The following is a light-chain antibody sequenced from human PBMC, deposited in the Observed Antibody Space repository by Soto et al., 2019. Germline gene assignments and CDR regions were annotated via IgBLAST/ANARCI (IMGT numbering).Light chain of an antibody. Sequence: EIVLTQSPGTLSLSPGERATLSCRASQSVSSSSLAWYQQKPGQASRLVIYGASSRATGIPDRFSGSGSGTDFTLTISRLEPEDFAVYYCQQYGSSSLTFGGGTKVEIK. J-gene: IGKJ4*01. V-gene: IGKV3-20*01. CDR1: QSVSSSS. CDR3: QQYGSSSLT. CDR2: GAS.